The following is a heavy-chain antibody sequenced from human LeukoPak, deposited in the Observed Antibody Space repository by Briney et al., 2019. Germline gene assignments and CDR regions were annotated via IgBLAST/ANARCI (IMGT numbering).Heavy chain of an antibody. CDR1: GFTFSHYW. Sequence: GGSLRLSCVASGFTFSHYWMTWVRQAPGKGLEWVANVKEDGSQKTYVDSVKGRFTISRDNAKNSLFLQMNNVRAEDTAVYYCARYTYKHDCWGQGTLVTVSS. CDR2: VKEDGSQK. CDR3: ARYTYKHDC. V-gene: IGHV3-7*01. D-gene: IGHD5-24*01. J-gene: IGHJ4*02.